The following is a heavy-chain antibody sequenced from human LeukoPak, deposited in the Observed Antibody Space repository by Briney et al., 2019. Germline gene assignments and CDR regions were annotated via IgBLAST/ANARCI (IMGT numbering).Heavy chain of an antibody. V-gene: IGHV4-38-2*02. D-gene: IGHD2-15*01. Sequence: KPSETLSHTCTVSGYSLSSSYYWGWVRQPPGKGLEWIGSIYHSGGTYYSPSLKSRVTISPDTSKNQFSLKLSSVTAADTAVYYCARGMAGYPPLLDYWGLETRVSVSS. CDR1: GYSLSSSYY. CDR2: IYHSGGT. CDR3: ARGMAGYPPLLDY. J-gene: IGHJ4*02.